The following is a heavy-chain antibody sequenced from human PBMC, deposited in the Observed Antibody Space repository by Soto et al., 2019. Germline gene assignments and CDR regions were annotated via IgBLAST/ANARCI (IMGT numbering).Heavy chain of an antibody. J-gene: IGHJ4*02. CDR3: ASGGWLQFDY. V-gene: IGHV3-7*01. CDR1: GFTLSSYW. CDR2: IKQDGSEK. D-gene: IGHD5-12*01. Sequence: PGGSLRLSCAASGFTLSSYWMSWVRQAPGKGLEWVANIKQDGSEKYYVDSVKGRFTISRDNAKNSLYLQMNSLRAEDTAVYYCASGGWLQFDYWGQGTLVTVSS.